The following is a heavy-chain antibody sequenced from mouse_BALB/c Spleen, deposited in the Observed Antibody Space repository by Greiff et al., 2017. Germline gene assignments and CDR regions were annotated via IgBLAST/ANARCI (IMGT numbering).Heavy chain of an antibody. CDR1: GFTFSSYT. D-gene: IGHD2-4*01. Sequence: EVQRVESGGGLVQPGGSLKLSCAASGFTFSSYTMSWVRQTPEKRLEWVAYISNGGGSTYYPDTVKGRFTISRDNAKNTLYLQMSSLKSEDTAMYYCARQGDYDLMDYWGQGTSVTVSS. V-gene: IGHV5-12-2*01. CDR2: ISNGGGST. J-gene: IGHJ4*01. CDR3: ARQGDYDLMDY.